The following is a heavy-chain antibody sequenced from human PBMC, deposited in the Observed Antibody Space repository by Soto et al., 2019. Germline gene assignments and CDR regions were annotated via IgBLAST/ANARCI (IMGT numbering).Heavy chain of an antibody. D-gene: IGHD2-2*01. Sequence: GGSLRLSCVASGFTFSTHAMSWVRQAPGKGLEWVSTFSGSGGNIYYAESVKGRLTISRDDSKNTLYLQMNSLRVEDTAVYYCAKDPPWTVGPLAMDVWGQGTTVTGLL. CDR2: FSGSGGNI. J-gene: IGHJ6*02. CDR1: GFTFSTHA. CDR3: AKDPPWTVGPLAMDV. V-gene: IGHV3-23*01.